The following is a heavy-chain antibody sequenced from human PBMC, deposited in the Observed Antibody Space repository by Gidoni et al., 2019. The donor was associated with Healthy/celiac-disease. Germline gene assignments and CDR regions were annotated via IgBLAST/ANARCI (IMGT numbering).Heavy chain of an antibody. V-gene: IGHV3-9*01. CDR2: ISWNSGSI. D-gene: IGHD3-9*01. CDR3: AKDSYYDILTGPNNWFDP. J-gene: IGHJ5*02. CDR1: GFTFDDYA. Sequence: EVQLVESGGGLVQPGRSLRLSCAASGFTFDDYAMHWVRQAPGKGLEWVSGISWNSGSIGYADSVKGRFTISRDNAKNSLYLQMNSLRAEDTALYYCAKDSYYDILTGPNNWFDPWGQGTLVTVSS.